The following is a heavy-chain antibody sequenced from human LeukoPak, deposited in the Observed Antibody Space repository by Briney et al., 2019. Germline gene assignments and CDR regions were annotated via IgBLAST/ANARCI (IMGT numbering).Heavy chain of an antibody. J-gene: IGHJ6*03. CDR1: GYTFTSYD. Sequence: GASVKVSCKASGYTFTSYDINWVRQATGQGLEWMGWMNPNSGNTGYAQKFQGRVTMTRNTSISTAYMELSSLRSEDTAVCYCARRSGLGIGFGYYYYYMDVWSKGTTVTVSS. CDR2: MNPNSGNT. CDR3: ARRSGLGIGFGYYYYYMDV. V-gene: IGHV1-8*01. D-gene: IGHD3-3*01.